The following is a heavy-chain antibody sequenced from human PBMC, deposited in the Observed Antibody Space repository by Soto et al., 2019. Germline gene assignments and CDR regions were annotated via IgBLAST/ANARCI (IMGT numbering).Heavy chain of an antibody. CDR1: GGSVSSGSYY. CDR2: IYYSGST. D-gene: IGHD5-18*01. CDR3: VMSGYRYGPNPFLY. V-gene: IGHV4-61*01. J-gene: IGHJ4*02. Sequence: SETLSLTCTVSGGSVSSGSYYWSWIRQPPGKGLEWIGYIYYSGSTNYNPSLKSRVTISVDTSKNQFSLKLSSVTAADTAVYYCVMSGYRYGPNPFLYCGKRTLVIVSS.